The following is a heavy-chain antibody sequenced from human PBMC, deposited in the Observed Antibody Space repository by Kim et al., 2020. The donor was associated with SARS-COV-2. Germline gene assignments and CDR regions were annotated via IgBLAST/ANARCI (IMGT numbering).Heavy chain of an antibody. Sequence: GGSLRLSCTASGFTFSKYGMHWVRQPPGGGLEWVSLIYYDATNRYYGDSVKGRFTISRDNSKNTLYLQMNSLRAEDTAVYYCARDGVCSSNTCQFDYWGQGTLVTVSS. CDR2: IYYDATNR. D-gene: IGHD3-10*01. J-gene: IGHJ4*02. CDR3: ARDGVCSSNTCQFDY. CDR1: GFTFSKYG. V-gene: IGHV3-33*01.